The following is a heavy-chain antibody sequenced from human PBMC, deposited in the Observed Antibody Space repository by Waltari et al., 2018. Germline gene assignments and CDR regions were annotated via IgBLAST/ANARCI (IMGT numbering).Heavy chain of an antibody. CDR1: GFPFSIYA. J-gene: IGHJ3*02. Sequence: EVQLLESGGGLVQPGGSLRLSCAASGFPFSIYAMSWVRQAPGKGLEWVSAISGIGGSTYDADSLKGRFTISRENAKNTLELQMNSLRAEDTAVYYCAKVLRELYAFDIWGQGTMVTVSS. D-gene: IGHD3-16*01. CDR3: AKVLRELYAFDI. CDR2: ISGIGGST. V-gene: IGHV3-23*01.